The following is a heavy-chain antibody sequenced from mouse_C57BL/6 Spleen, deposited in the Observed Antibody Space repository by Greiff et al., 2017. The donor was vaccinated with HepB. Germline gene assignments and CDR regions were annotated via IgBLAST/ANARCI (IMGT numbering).Heavy chain of an antibody. J-gene: IGHJ2*01. CDR3: ANLYDGYYFDY. V-gene: IGHV1-78*01. CDR1: GYTFTDHT. D-gene: IGHD2-3*01. CDR2: IYPRDGST. Sequence: VKLMESDAELVKPGASVKISCKVSGYTFTDHTIHWMKQRPEQGLEWIGYIYPRDGSTKYNEKFKGKATLTADKSSSTAYMQLNSLTSEDSAVYFCANLYDGYYFDYWGQGTTLTVSS.